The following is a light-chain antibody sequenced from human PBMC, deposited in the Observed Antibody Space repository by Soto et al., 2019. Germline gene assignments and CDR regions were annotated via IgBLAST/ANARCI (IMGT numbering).Light chain of an antibody. Sequence: QSVLTQPRSVSGSPGQSVTISCTGTSSDVGAYNYVSWYQQHPGKAPKLMIYDVSKRPSGVPDRFSGSKSGNTASLTISGLQADDAADYSCCSYAGSYTLIFGTGTRVNVL. CDR2: DVS. V-gene: IGLV2-11*01. J-gene: IGLJ1*01. CDR1: SSDVGAYNY. CDR3: CSYAGSYTLI.